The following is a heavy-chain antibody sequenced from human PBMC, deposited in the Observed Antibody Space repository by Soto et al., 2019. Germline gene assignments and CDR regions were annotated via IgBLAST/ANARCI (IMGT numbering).Heavy chain of an antibody. CDR3: AKDSEQQLVLVDY. Sequence: LRLCCAASGFTFSSYAMSWVRQAPGKGLEWVSAISGSGGSTYYADSVKGRFTISRDNSKNTLYLQMNSLRAEDTAVYYCAKDSEQQLVLVDYWGQGTLVTVSS. CDR2: ISGSGGST. D-gene: IGHD6-13*01. CDR1: GFTFSSYA. J-gene: IGHJ4*02. V-gene: IGHV3-23*01.